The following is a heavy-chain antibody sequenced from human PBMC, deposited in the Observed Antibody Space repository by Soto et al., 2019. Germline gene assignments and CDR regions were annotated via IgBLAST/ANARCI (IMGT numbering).Heavy chain of an antibody. CDR1: GGPISSDD. CDR2: IYYSGST. D-gene: IGHD6-19*01. V-gene: IGHV4-59*01. Sequence: SETLSLTCTVSGGPISSDDCSWVWQPPGKGLQWIGYIYYSGSTYYNPPLKGRATISADASKNQFSLRLTSVTAADTALYYCASEEPVGCRFDYWGQGILVTVSS. CDR3: ASEEPVGCRFDY. J-gene: IGHJ4*02.